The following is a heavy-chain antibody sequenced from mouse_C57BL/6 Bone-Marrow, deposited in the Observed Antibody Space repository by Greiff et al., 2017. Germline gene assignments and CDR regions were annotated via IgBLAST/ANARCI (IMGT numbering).Heavy chain of an antibody. CDR3: ARYVD. CDR1: GFTFSDHY. CDR2: ISNGGGST. J-gene: IGHJ2*01. Sequence: EVKLVESGGGLVQPGGSLKLSCAASGFTFSDHYMYWVRQTPEKRLEWVAYISNGGGSTYYPDTVKGRFTISRDNAKNTLYLQMSRLKSEDTAMYYCARYVDWGQGTTLTVSS. V-gene: IGHV5-12*01.